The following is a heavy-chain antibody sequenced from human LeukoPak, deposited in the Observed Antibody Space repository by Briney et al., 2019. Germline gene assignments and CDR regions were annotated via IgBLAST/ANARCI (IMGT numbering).Heavy chain of an antibody. CDR3: ARMVRGVIDAFEI. V-gene: IGHV4-59*01. J-gene: IGHJ3*02. Sequence: SETLSLTCTVSGGSISSYYWSWIRQPPGKGLEWIAYIYYSGTTKYNASPKSRVTMSVDTSKNQFSLKLSSVTAADTAVYYCARMVRGVIDAFEIWRQGTMVTVSS. CDR2: IYYSGTT. CDR1: GGSISSYY. D-gene: IGHD3-10*01.